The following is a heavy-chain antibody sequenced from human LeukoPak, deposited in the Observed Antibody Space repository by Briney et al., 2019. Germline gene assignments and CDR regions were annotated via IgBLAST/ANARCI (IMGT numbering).Heavy chain of an antibody. J-gene: IGHJ4*02. CDR1: GFTFSSYW. CDR2: ISSSGSTI. D-gene: IGHD3-10*01. Sequence: GGSLRLSCAASGFTFSSYWMSWVRQAPGKGLEWVSYISSSGSTIYYADSVKGRFTISRDNAKNSLYLQMNSLRAEDTAVYYCARGPIWFGEPYLDYWGQGTLVTVSS. CDR3: ARGPIWFGEPYLDY. V-gene: IGHV3-48*04.